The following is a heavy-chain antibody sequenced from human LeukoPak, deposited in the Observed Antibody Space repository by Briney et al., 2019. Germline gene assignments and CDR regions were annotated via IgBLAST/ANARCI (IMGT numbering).Heavy chain of an antibody. CDR3: AREGAGDSGRFHSYFDH. CDR2: IDNGGGST. CDR1: GFTFSSFG. Sequence: GGSLRLSCADSGFTFSSFGMSWVRQAPGKGLEWVSGIDNGGGSTYYADSVKGRFIISRDESTNTLYLQMSSLRAEDTAIYFCAREGAGDSGRFHSYFDHWGQGTLVTVSS. D-gene: IGHD1-26*01. J-gene: IGHJ4*02. V-gene: IGHV3-23*01.